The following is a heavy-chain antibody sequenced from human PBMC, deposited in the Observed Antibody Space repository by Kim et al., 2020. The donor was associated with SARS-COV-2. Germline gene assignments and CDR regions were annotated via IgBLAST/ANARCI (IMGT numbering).Heavy chain of an antibody. Sequence: ASVKVSCKASGYFFIGYYIHWVRQAPGQGLEWIGRINPNSGDTDYAQEFQGRVTVTRDPSISTAYMELSWLTSDDTAVYYCARDSALLPHSFDFWGQGTL. V-gene: IGHV1-2*06. D-gene: IGHD3-10*01. CDR3: ARDSALLPHSFDF. CDR1: GYFFIGYY. J-gene: IGHJ4*02. CDR2: INPNSGDT.